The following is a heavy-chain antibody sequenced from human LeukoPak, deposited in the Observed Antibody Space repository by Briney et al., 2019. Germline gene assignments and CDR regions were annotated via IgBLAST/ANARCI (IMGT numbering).Heavy chain of an antibody. CDR2: ISYDGSNK. J-gene: IGHJ6*03. V-gene: IGHV3-30*03. CDR1: GFTFSSYG. Sequence: PGGSLRLSCAASGFTFSSYGMHWVRQAPGKGLEWVAVISYDGSNKYYADSVKGRFTISRDNAKNSLYLQMNSLRAEDTAVYYCARDATMVPLYYYYYMDVWGKGTTVTVSS. CDR3: ARDATMVPLYYYYYMDV. D-gene: IGHD3-10*01.